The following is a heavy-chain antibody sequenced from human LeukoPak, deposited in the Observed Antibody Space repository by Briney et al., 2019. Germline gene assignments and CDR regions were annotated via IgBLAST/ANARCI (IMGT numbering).Heavy chain of an antibody. CDR2: ISSSSSYI. CDR1: GFTFSSYS. D-gene: IGHD3-22*01. V-gene: IGHV3-21*01. Sequence: PGGSLRLSCAASGFTFSSYSMNWVRQAPGKGLEWVSSISSSSSYIYYADSVKGRFTISRDNAKNSLYLQMNSLRAEDTAVYYCARDLYDSSGYYYVYYYYYGMDVWGQGTTVTVS. CDR3: ARDLYDSSGYYYVYYYYYGMDV. J-gene: IGHJ6*02.